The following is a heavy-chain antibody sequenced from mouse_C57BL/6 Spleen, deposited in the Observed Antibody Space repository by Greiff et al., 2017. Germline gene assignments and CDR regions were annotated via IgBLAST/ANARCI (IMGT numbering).Heavy chain of an antibody. CDR1: GFNINGYS. V-gene: IGHV14-1*01. CDR2: IVTGGGDT. D-gene: IGHD2-1*01. CDR3: ASYGNWCAWFDY. J-gene: IGHJ3*01. Sequence: EVQLLQSGAELVRPGASVKLSCTASGFNINGYSMHWVQQRPEQGLEWIGRIVTGGGDTDYPQNFQGKATMTADTSSNTAYLQLSSLTSEDTAVYYCASYGNWCAWFDYWGKGTLVTVSS.